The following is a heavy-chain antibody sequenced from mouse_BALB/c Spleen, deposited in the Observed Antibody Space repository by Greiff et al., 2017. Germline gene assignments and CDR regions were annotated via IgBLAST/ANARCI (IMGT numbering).Heavy chain of an antibody. J-gene: IGHJ3*01. CDR3: ARGDYGSSSLAWFAY. Sequence: DVMLVESGGGLVKPGGSLKLSCAASGFTFSSYAMSWVRQTPEKRLEWVASISSGGSTYYPDSVKGRFTISRDNARNILYLQMSSLRSEDTAMYYCARGDYGSSSLAWFAYWGQGTLVTVSA. CDR2: ISSGGST. D-gene: IGHD1-1*01. V-gene: IGHV5-6-5*01. CDR1: GFTFSSYA.